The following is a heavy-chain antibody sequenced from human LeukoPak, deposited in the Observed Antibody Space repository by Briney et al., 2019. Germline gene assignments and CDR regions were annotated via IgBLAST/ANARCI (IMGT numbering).Heavy chain of an antibody. CDR2: ISYDGSNK. V-gene: IGHV3-30-3*01. Sequence: GRSLRLYCAASGFTFSSYAMHWVRQAPGKGLEWVAVISYDGSNKYYADSVKGRFTISRDNSKNTLYLQMNSLRAEDTAVYYCARGYYYDSSAYSLRYFQHWGQGTLVTVSS. D-gene: IGHD3-22*01. J-gene: IGHJ1*01. CDR1: GFTFSSYA. CDR3: ARGYYYDSSAYSLRYFQH.